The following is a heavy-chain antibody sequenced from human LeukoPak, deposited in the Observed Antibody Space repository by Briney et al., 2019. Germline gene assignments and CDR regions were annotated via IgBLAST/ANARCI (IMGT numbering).Heavy chain of an antibody. CDR1: GFTVSSNY. Sequence: GGSLRLSCAASGFTVSSNYMSWVRQAPGKGLEWVSVIYSGGSTYYADSVKGRFTISRDNSKDTLYLQMNSLRAEDTAVYYCARDSPPSRKYYYGMDVWGQGTTVTVSS. CDR2: IYSGGST. D-gene: IGHD1-14*01. V-gene: IGHV3-53*01. J-gene: IGHJ6*02. CDR3: ARDSPPSRKYYYGMDV.